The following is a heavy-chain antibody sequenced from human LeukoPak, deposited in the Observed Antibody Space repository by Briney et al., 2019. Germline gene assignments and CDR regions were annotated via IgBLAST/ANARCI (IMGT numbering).Heavy chain of an antibody. V-gene: IGHV3-48*04. J-gene: IGHJ6*03. CDR3: ARDQEVRYSSSWYYYYYMDV. CDR2: ISSSSSII. CDR1: GFTFSSYS. D-gene: IGHD6-13*01. Sequence: GGSLRLSCAVSGFTFSSYSMNWVRQAPGKGLEWVSYISSSSSIIYYADTVKGRFTISRDNAKNSLYLQMNSLRAEDTAVYYCARDQEVRYSSSWYYYYYMDVWAKGPRSPSP.